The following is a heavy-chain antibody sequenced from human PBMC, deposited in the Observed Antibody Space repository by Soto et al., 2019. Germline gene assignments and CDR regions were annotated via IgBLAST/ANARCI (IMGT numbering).Heavy chain of an antibody. J-gene: IGHJ5*02. D-gene: IGHD6-6*01. CDR2: INPNSGGT. V-gene: IGHV1-2*04. CDR1: GYTFTGYY. Sequence: ASVKVSCKASGYTFTGYYMHWVRQAPGQGLEWMGWINPNSGGTSYAQKFQGWVTMTRDTSISTAYMELSRLRSDDTAVYYCARGEDWAARQQLWFDPWGQGTLVTVSS. CDR3: ARGEDWAARQQLWFDP.